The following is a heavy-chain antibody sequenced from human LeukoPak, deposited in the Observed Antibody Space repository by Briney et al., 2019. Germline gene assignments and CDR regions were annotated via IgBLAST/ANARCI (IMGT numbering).Heavy chain of an antibody. V-gene: IGHV4-39*01. J-gene: IGHJ3*02. CDR2: IYYSGST. CDR1: GGSISSSSYY. Sequence: SETLSLTCTVSGGSISSSSYYWGCIRQPPGKGLEWIGSIYYSGSTYYNPSLKSRVTISVDTSKNQFSLKLSSVTAADTAVYYCARDYDILTGYQDAFDIWGQGTMVTVSS. D-gene: IGHD3-9*01. CDR3: ARDYDILTGYQDAFDI.